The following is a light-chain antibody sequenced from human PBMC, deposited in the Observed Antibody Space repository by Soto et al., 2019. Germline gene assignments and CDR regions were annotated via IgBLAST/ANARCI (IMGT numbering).Light chain of an antibody. Sequence: QSALTQPPSASGSPGQSVTISCTGTSSDVGGYKYVSWYQQHPGKAPKLMIFEANKRPSGVPDRFSGSKSGNTASLTVSGLQAEDEADYYCSSYAGINNLGVFGTGTKVTVL. CDR1: SSDVGGYKY. CDR2: EAN. V-gene: IGLV2-8*01. J-gene: IGLJ1*01. CDR3: SSYAGINNLGV.